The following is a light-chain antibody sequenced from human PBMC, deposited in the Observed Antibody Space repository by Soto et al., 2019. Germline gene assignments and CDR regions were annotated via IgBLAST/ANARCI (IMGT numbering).Light chain of an antibody. CDR1: QSVSSNY. V-gene: IGKV3D-20*02. CDR3: QQRSSAIT. Sequence: EVVVTQSPGTLSLSPGERATLSCRARQSVSSNYLAWYQQKPGQAPRLLIYGASSRATGIPDRFSGSGSGTDFTLTISSLEPEDFAVYYCQQRSSAITFGQGTRLEIK. CDR2: GAS. J-gene: IGKJ5*01.